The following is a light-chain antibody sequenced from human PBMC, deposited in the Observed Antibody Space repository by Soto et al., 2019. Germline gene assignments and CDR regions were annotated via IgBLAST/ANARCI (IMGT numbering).Light chain of an antibody. V-gene: IGLV2-11*01. CDR1: SSDVGGYNY. CDR2: DVS. J-gene: IGLJ1*01. CDR3: CSYAGNSYV. Sequence: QSALTQPRSVSGSPGQSVTISCTGTSSDVGGYNYVSWYQQHPGKAPKLMIYDVSKRPSGVPDRFSGSKSGNTASLTISGLQAEVETDYYCCSYAGNSYVFGTGTKLTVL.